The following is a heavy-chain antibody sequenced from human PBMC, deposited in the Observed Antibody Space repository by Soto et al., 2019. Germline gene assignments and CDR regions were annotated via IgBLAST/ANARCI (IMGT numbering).Heavy chain of an antibody. CDR2: IHYSGTT. Sequence: LSLTCTVSGGSMRNYFWTWIRQPPGKGLEWIGYIHYSGTTSFFPSYNPSLRSRVTISEDTSKNQSSLKLLSVTTADTAVYFCAAGEASSRNLAPYYLDFWGQGTLVTVSS. V-gene: IGHV4-59*01. CDR3: AAGEASSRNLAPYYLDF. J-gene: IGHJ4*02. CDR1: GGSMRNYF. D-gene: IGHD6-13*01.